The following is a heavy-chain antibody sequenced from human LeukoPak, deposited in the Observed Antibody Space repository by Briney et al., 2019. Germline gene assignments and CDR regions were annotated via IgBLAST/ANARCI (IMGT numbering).Heavy chain of an antibody. D-gene: IGHD3-10*01. J-gene: IGHJ4*02. CDR1: GGSISSYY. CDR2: INHSGST. CDR3: ARHRGSWFGELLGYFDY. V-gene: IGHV4-34*01. Sequence: SETLSLTCTVSGGSISSYYWSWIRQPPGKGLEWIGEINHSGSTNYNPSLKSRVTISVDTSKNQFSLKLSSVTAADTAVYYCARHRGSWFGELLGYFDYWGQGTLVTVSS.